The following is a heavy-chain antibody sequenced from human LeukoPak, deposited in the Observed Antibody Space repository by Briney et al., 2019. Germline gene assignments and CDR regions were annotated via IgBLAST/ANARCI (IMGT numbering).Heavy chain of an antibody. CDR1: QFTFSSYS. J-gene: IGHJ4*02. CDR2: ISSTSSYI. V-gene: IGHV3-21*04. CDR3: AKAYYDSSGYYNYFDY. Sequence: GGSLRLSCAASQFTFSSYSMNWVRQAPGKGLEWVSSISSTSSYIYYADSVKGRFTVSRDNAKKSLYLQMNSLRAEDTAVYYCAKAYYDSSGYYNYFDYWGQGTLVTVSS. D-gene: IGHD3-22*01.